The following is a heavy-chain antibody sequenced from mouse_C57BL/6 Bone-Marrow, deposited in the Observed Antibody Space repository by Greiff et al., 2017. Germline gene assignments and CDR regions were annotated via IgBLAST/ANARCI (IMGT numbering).Heavy chain of an antibody. CDR3: ARDGWGAVDY. V-gene: IGHV1-54*01. CDR1: GYTFTDYL. D-gene: IGHD2-3*01. CDR2: IFPGSGGT. Sequence: VQLQQSGAELVRPGASVKVSCKASGYTFTDYLIEWVKQRPGHGLEWIGVIFPGSGGTNYNEKFKGKATLTADKSSSTAYMQLSSLTSEDSAVYYCARDGWGAVDYWGQGTTVTVSS. J-gene: IGHJ2*01.